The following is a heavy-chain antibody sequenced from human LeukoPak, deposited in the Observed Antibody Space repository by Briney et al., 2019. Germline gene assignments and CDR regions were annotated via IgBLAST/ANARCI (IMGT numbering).Heavy chain of an antibody. Sequence: PSETLSLTCTVSGASISSGRNYWGSVRQSTGKGLEWIASVYFSGSSQYNPSLVSRAFISVDSSKNQVSLRLDSVTAADSAVYHCARHLSGTTTAHYFDLWGQGTLVTVSS. D-gene: IGHD4-17*01. CDR1: GASISSGRNY. V-gene: IGHV4-39*01. CDR3: ARHLSGTTTAHYFDL. CDR2: VYFSGSS. J-gene: IGHJ4*02.